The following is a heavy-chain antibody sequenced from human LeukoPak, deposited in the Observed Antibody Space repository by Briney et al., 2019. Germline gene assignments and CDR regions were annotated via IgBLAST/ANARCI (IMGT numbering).Heavy chain of an antibody. J-gene: IGHJ4*02. CDR2: INHSGST. CDR3: ARATGYSSSWYGY. CDR1: GGPFSGYY. Sequence: SETLSLTCAVYGGPFSGYYWSWIRQPPGKGLEWIGEINHSGSTNYNPSLKSRVTISVDTSKNQFSLKLSSVTAADTAVYYCARATGYSSSWYGYWGQGTLVTVSS. D-gene: IGHD6-13*01. V-gene: IGHV4-34*01.